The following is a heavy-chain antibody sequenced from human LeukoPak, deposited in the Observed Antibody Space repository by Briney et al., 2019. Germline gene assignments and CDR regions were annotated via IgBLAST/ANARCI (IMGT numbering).Heavy chain of an antibody. V-gene: IGHV4-59*01. D-gene: IGHD3-10*01. CDR2: IYYSGST. CDR3: ARWGQYYYGSGSYYNVFDY. CDR1: GGSISSYY. Sequence: PSETLSLTCTVSGGSISSYYWSWIRQPPGKGLEWIGYIYYSGSTNYNPSLKSRVTISVDTSKNQFPLKLSSVTAADTAVYYCARWGQYYYGSGSYYNVFDYWGQGTLVTISS. J-gene: IGHJ4*02.